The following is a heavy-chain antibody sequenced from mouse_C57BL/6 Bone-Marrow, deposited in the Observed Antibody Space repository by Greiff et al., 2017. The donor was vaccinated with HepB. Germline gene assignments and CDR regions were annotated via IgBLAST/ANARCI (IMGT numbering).Heavy chain of an antibody. D-gene: IGHD1-1*01. J-gene: IGHJ2*01. Sequence: VQLQQSGPELVKPGASVKISCKASGYTFTDYYMNWVKQSHGKSLEWIGDINPNNGGTSYNQKFKGKATLTVDKSSSTAYLELRSLTSEDSAVYCCARGYGSWGQGTTLTVSS. CDR3: ARGYGS. CDR1: GYTFTDYY. CDR2: INPNNGGT. V-gene: IGHV1-26*01.